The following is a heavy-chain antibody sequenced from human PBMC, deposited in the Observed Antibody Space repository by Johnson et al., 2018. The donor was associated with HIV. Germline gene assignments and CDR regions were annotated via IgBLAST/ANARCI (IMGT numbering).Heavy chain of an antibody. CDR2: ISYDGSNK. CDR3: ARDGVYSSPHDAFDI. Sequence: QVQLVESGGGVVQPGRSLRLSCAASGFTFSSYGMHWVRQAPGKGLEWVAVISYDGSNKYYVDSVRGRFTISRDNAKNSLYLQMNNLRTADTAVYYCARDGVYSSPHDAFDIWGQGTMVTVSS. J-gene: IGHJ3*02. D-gene: IGHD3-22*01. CDR1: GFTFSSYG. V-gene: IGHV3-33*05.